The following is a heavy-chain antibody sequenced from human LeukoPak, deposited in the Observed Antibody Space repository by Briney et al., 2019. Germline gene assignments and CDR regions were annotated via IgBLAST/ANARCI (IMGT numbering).Heavy chain of an antibody. D-gene: IGHD2-15*01. J-gene: IGHJ1*01. Sequence: ASVKVSCKASGYTFTSYYMHWVRQAPGQGLEWMGWINPNSGGTNYSQKFQGRVTMTRDTSISTAYMELSRLRSDDTAVYYCARDPRYCSGGSCYSFGYFQHWGQGTLVTVSS. CDR2: INPNSGGT. V-gene: IGHV1-2*02. CDR3: ARDPRYCSGGSCYSFGYFQH. CDR1: GYTFTSYY.